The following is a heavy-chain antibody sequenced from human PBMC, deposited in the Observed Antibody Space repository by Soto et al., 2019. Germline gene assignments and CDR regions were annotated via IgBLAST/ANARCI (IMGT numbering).Heavy chain of an antibody. CDR1: GGFISSSSYD. J-gene: IGHJ6*02. CDR3: ATNYAYYYYYGMDV. D-gene: IGHD4-4*01. V-gene: IGHV4-39*01. Sequence: ETLSLTCTVSGGFISSSSYDWGWIRQPPGKGLEWIGSIYYSGSTYYNPSLKSRVTISVDTSKNQFSLKLSSVTAADTAVYYCATNYAYYYYYGMDVWGQGTTVTVSS. CDR2: IYYSGST.